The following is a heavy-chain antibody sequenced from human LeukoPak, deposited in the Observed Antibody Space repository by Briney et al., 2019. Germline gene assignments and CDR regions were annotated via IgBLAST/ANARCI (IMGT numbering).Heavy chain of an antibody. Sequence: SETLSLTCTLSGGSISTYQWTWIRQTPGKRLEWIGYNYHGGTTNYNPSLKGRTTISVDMSRNPFSLRMTSVTAADTAVYYCARALLRGGGPTYDYWGQGTLVAVAS. CDR3: ARALLRGGGPTYDY. D-gene: IGHD2-15*01. CDR1: GGSISTYQ. V-gene: IGHV4-59*01. J-gene: IGHJ4*02. CDR2: NYHGGTT.